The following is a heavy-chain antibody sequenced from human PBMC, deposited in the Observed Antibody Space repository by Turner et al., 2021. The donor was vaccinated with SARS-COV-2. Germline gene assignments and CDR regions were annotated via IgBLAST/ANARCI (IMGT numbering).Heavy chain of an antibody. CDR2: IIPIFGTA. D-gene: IGHD4-4*01. CDR1: GGTFSSYP. Sequence: QVQLVQSGAEVKKPGSSVKVSCKASGGTFSSYPISWVRQAPGQGLEWMGGIIPIFGTANYAQKFQGRVTITADESTSTAYMELSSLRSEDTAVYLCMTTVTSSYYYYYGMDVWGQGTTVTVSS. CDR3: MTTVTSSYYYYYGMDV. V-gene: IGHV1-69*01. J-gene: IGHJ6*02.